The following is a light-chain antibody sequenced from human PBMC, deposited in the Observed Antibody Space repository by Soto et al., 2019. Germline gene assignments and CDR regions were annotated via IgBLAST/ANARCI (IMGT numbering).Light chain of an antibody. CDR1: QSISSG. V-gene: IGKV1-5*03. J-gene: IGKJ1*01. CDR2: KAS. Sequence: DIQMTQSPSTLSASVGDRVTITCRASQSISSGVAWYQQKPGKAPKLLIYKASSLESGVPSRFSGSGSGTEFTLTISSLQPDDFATYYCQQYNSYSRTFGQGTKVEIK. CDR3: QQYNSYSRT.